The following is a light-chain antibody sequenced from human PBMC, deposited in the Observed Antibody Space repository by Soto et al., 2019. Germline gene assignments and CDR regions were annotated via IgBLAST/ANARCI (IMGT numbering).Light chain of an antibody. CDR1: QSVNSN. CDR2: GAS. J-gene: IGKJ1*01. Sequence: EVVMTQSPATLSVSPGERATLSCRASQSVNSNLAWYQQKPGQAPRLLIYGASTRATGIPARFSGSGSGTEFTLTISSLQSEDFAVYYCQQYTTWPLTFGQGTKV. CDR3: QQYTTWPLT. V-gene: IGKV3-15*01.